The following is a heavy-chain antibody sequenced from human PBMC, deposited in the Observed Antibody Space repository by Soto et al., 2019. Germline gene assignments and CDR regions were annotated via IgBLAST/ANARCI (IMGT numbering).Heavy chain of an antibody. J-gene: IGHJ4*02. V-gene: IGHV3-30-3*01. CDR2: ISYDGSNK. D-gene: IGHD6-19*01. Sequence: SLRLSCAGSGLRFSSYWMNWVRQAPGKGLEWVAVISYDGSNKYYADSVKGRFTISRDNSKNTLYLQMNSLRAEDTAVYYCARSPDPGYSSGWYLGYWGQGTLVTVSS. CDR3: ARSPDPGYSSGWYLGY. CDR1: GLRFSSYW.